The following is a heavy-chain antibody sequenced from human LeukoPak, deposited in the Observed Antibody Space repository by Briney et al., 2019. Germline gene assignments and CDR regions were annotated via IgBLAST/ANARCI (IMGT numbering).Heavy chain of an antibody. CDR2: IKQDGSEK. V-gene: IGHV3-7*01. D-gene: IGHD6-19*01. CDR1: GFTFSSYW. Sequence: PGGSLRLSCAASGFTFSSYWMSWVRQAPGKGLEWVANIKQDGSEKYYVDSVKGRFTISRDNAKNSLYLQMNSLRAEDTAVYYCARDTRYSSGWYYGALDYWGQGTLVTVSS. CDR3: ARDTRYSSGWYYGALDY. J-gene: IGHJ4*02.